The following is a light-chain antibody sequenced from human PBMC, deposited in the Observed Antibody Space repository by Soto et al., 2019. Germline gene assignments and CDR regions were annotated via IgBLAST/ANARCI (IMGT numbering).Light chain of an antibody. CDR3: KQYNSYST. CDR1: QSISGW. Sequence: DIQMTQSPSTLSASVGDRVTITCRASQSISGWLAWYQQKPGKAPKLLIYKASSLESGVPSRFSGSGSGTEFTLTISCLQPDDFATYYCKQYNSYSTFGQGTKV. J-gene: IGKJ1*01. CDR2: KAS. V-gene: IGKV1-5*03.